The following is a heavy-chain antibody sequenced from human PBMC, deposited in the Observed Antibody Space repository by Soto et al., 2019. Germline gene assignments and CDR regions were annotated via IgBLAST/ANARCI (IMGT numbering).Heavy chain of an antibody. V-gene: IGHV3-23*01. J-gene: IGHJ6*02. CDR3: ARGARGGSGSPASYYHSGLDV. CDR2: VSAGGDMT. Sequence: GGSLRLSCAASGFTFSSYAMSWVRQAPGKGLEWVSSVSAGGDMTYYSDSVKGRFTISRDNSNNALFLQMNSLRIEDTALYYCARGARGGSGSPASYYHSGLDVWGQGATVTVSS. CDR1: GFTFSSYA. D-gene: IGHD3-10*01.